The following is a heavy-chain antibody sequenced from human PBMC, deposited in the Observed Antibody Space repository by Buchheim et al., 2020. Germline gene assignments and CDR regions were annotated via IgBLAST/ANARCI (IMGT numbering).Heavy chain of an antibody. CDR3: ASPKTTGIAVAGK. Sequence: QLQLQESGPGPVKPSETLSLTCTVSGGSISSSSYYWGWIRQPPGKGLEWIGSIYYSGSTYYNPSLKSRVTISVDTSKNQFSLKLSSVTAADTAVYYCASPKTTGIAVAGKWGQGTL. J-gene: IGHJ4*02. V-gene: IGHV4-39*01. D-gene: IGHD6-19*01. CDR2: IYYSGST. CDR1: GGSISSSSYY.